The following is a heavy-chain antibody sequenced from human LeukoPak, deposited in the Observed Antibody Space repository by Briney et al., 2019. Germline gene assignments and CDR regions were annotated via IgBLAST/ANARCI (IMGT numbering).Heavy chain of an antibody. CDR1: GFTFSDYS. CDR2: ISSGSSTI. Sequence: PGGSLRLSCAGSGFTFSDYSMNWVRQAPGKGLEWVSYISSGSSTIDNADSVKGRFTISRDNAKNSLYLQMNSLRAEDTAVYYCAKDSLHLGYCSGTSCYAPYYMDVWGKGTTVTVSS. CDR3: AKDSLHLGYCSGTSCYAPYYMDV. V-gene: IGHV3-48*01. D-gene: IGHD2-2*01. J-gene: IGHJ6*03.